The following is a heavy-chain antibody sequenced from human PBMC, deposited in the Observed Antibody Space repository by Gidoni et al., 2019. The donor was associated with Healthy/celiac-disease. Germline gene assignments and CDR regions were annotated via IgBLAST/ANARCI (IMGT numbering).Heavy chain of an antibody. V-gene: IGHV3-53*01. CDR3: ARAMVPILYGMDV. CDR1: GFTVSSNY. D-gene: IGHD3-10*01. CDR2: IYSGGST. J-gene: IGHJ6*02. Sequence: EVQLVESGGGLIQPGGSLRRSCAASGFTVSSNYMSWVRQAPGKGLEWVSVIYSGGSTYYADSVKGRFTISRDNSKNTLYLQRNSLRAEDTAVYYCARAMVPILYGMDVWGQGTTVTVSS.